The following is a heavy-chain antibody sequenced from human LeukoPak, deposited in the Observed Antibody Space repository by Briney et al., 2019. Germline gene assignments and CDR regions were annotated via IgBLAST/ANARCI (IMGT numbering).Heavy chain of an antibody. J-gene: IGHJ3*02. CDR3: ATPSGSYYLVRGDAFDI. Sequence: ASVKVSCKASGYTFTSYGISWVRQAPGQGLEWMGWISAYNGNTNYVQKFQGRVTMTRDTSISTAYMELSRLRSDDTAVYYCATPSGSYYLVRGDAFDIWGQGTMVTVSS. CDR2: ISAYNGNT. V-gene: IGHV1-18*01. CDR1: GYTFTSYG. D-gene: IGHD1-26*01.